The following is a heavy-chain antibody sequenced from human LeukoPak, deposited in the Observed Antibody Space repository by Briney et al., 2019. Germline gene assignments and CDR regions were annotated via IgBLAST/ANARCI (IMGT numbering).Heavy chain of an antibody. V-gene: IGHV3-23*01. Sequence: GGSLRLSCAASGLTFSNYAMSWVRQAPGKGLEWVSTISGSVGSTYYGDSVKGRFTISRDNSQNTQYLQMNSLRAEDTAVYYCAKTSSSSWKYFDYWGQGTLVTVSS. CDR3: AKTSSSSWKYFDY. J-gene: IGHJ4*02. D-gene: IGHD6-13*01. CDR2: ISGSVGST. CDR1: GLTFSNYA.